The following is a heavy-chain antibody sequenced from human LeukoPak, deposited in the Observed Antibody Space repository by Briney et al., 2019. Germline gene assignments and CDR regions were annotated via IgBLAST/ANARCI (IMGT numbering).Heavy chain of an antibody. CDR2: IYYSGST. CDR3: ARDIRRVATYVQRYVGWFDP. Sequence: PSETLSLTCTVSGGSISSYYWSWIRQPPGKGLEWIGYIYYSGSTNYNPFLKSRVTISVDTSKNQFSLKLSSVTAADTAVYYCARDIRRVATYVQRYVGWFDPWGQGTLVTVSS. CDR1: GGSISSYY. V-gene: IGHV4-59*01. J-gene: IGHJ5*02. D-gene: IGHD5-12*01.